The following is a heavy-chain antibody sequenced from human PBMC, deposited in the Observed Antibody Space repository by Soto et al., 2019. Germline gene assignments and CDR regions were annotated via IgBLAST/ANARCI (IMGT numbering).Heavy chain of an antibody. D-gene: IGHD3-3*01. V-gene: IGHV3-30-3*01. CDR1: GFTFSSYA. J-gene: IGHJ6*02. CDR2: ISYDGSNK. Sequence: GGSLRLSCAASGFTFSSYAMHWVRQAPGKGLEWVAVISYDGSNKYYADSVKGRFTISRDNSKNTLYLQMNSLRAEDTAVYYCASTYYDFWKGMDVWGQGTTVTVSS. CDR3: ASTYYDFWKGMDV.